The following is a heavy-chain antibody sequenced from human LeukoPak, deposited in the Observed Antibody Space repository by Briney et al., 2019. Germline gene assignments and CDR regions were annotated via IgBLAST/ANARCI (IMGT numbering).Heavy chain of an antibody. CDR2: RSGISITT. V-gene: IGHV3-23*01. CDR1: GYLYNLSA. CDR3: AKGIDSSGWSCFDY. Sequence: GGGVRLSCAVSGYLYNLSALRWVRGASAKGLVCVSTRSGISITTYYADYVEGRFTIYRDNSKNTLYLQMNSLRAEDTAVYYCAKGIDSSGWSCFDYWGHGTLVTVSS. D-gene: IGHD6-19*01. J-gene: IGHJ4*01.